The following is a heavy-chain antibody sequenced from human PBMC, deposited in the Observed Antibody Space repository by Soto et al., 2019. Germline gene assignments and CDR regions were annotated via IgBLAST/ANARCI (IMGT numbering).Heavy chain of an antibody. CDR2: ISGSGGST. CDR3: AKGVPGIAVAGTGYFQH. D-gene: IGHD6-19*01. J-gene: IGHJ1*01. Sequence: GGSLRLSCAASGFTFSNYAVTWVRQAPGKGLEWVSVISGSGGSTYFADSVKGRFTISRDNSKNTMYLQMSSLRAEDTAVYYCAKGVPGIAVAGTGYFQHWGQGTLVTVSS. CDR1: GFTFSNYA. V-gene: IGHV3-23*01.